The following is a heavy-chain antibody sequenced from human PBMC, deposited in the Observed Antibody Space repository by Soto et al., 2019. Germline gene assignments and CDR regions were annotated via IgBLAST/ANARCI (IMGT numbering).Heavy chain of an antibody. D-gene: IGHD3-22*01. CDR1: GFTFSSYS. Sequence: PGVSLRLSCAASGFTFSSYSMNWVRQAPGKGLEWVSSISSSSSYIYYADSVKGRFTISRDNAKNSLYLQMNSLRAEDTAVYYCARDHRMIVVVIDNYGMDVCGQGPTVTVYS. CDR3: ARDHRMIVVVIDNYGMDV. CDR2: ISSSSSYI. V-gene: IGHV3-21*01. J-gene: IGHJ6*02.